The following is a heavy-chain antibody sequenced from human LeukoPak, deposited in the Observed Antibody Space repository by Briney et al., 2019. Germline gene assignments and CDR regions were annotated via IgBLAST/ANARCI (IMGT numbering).Heavy chain of an antibody. CDR2: IDQSGGYI. V-gene: IGHV3-23*01. CDR3: AKDYRGSGEVGETGPLDY. D-gene: IGHD1-14*01. Sequence: GGSLRLSCTASGLTFSNYAMSWVRRAPAKGLECVAGIDQSGGYIHYADSVKGLFTISRDNSKNTLHLQMSSLRAEDTAVYYCAKDYRGSGEVGETGPLDYWGQGTLVTVSS. J-gene: IGHJ4*02. CDR1: GLTFSNYA.